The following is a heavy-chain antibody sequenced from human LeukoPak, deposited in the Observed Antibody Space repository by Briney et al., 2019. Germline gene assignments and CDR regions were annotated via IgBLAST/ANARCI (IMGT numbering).Heavy chain of an antibody. CDR3: ARLGRSQGSPCDY. CDR1: AFIFSGHW. Sequence: GGSLRLSCEGSAFIFSGHWMNWVRQTPGKGLEWVASIKEDGSERQYVDSVKGRFSISRDNAKGSLFLQLNSLRAEDTAVYYCARLGRSQGSPCDYWGQGTLVTVSS. D-gene: IGHD3-10*01. CDR2: IKEDGSER. J-gene: IGHJ4*02. V-gene: IGHV3-7*01.